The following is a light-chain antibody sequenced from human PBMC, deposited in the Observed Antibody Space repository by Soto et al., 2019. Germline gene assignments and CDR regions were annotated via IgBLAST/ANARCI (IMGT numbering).Light chain of an antibody. V-gene: IGKV3-20*01. J-gene: IGKJ2*01. CDR3: HKYGSSPHT. CDR2: AAS. Sequence: EIVLTQSPGALSLSPGDRATLSCRASQSVNTRYLAWYQQRPGQAPRLLIYAASSRATGIPDRSSGSGSGTDFTLTIVRLEPEDSGMFYCHKYGSSPHTFGQGTKLEIK. CDR1: QSVNTRY.